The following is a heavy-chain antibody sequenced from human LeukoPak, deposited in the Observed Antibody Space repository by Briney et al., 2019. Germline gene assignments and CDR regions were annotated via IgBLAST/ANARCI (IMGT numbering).Heavy chain of an antibody. CDR1: RFTFSSYA. CDR3: AKDKWLLLRGSDY. Sequence: GGSLRLSCAASRFTFSSYAMSWVRQAPGKGLEWVSAISGSGGSTYYADSVKGRFTISRDNSKNTLYLQMNSLRAEDTAVYYCAKDKWLLLRGSDYWGQGTLVTVSS. J-gene: IGHJ4*02. D-gene: IGHD3-22*01. CDR2: ISGSGGST. V-gene: IGHV3-23*01.